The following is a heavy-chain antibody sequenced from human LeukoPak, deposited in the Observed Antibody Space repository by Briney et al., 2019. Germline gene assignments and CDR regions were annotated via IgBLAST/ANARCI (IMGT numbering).Heavy chain of an antibody. V-gene: IGHV3-23*01. D-gene: IGHD3/OR15-3a*01. J-gene: IGHJ4*02. CDR1: GFTSSSYV. CDR3: AIGPRQKRGLSTY. Sequence: GGSLRLSCAASGFTSSSYVMSWVRQASGKGLEWVSGISGSGTNTYYADSVKGRFTISRDNSKSTLYLQVDSLRVDDTAVYYCAIGPRQKRGLSTYWGQGTLVTVSS. CDR2: ISGSGTNT.